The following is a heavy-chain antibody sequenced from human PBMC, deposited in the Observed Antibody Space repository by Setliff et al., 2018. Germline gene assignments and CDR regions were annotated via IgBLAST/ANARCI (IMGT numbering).Heavy chain of an antibody. Sequence: GESLKISCKGSGYSFTSYWIAWVRQMPGIGLEWMGIIYPGDSDTRYSPSFQGQVTISADKSISTAYLQWSSLKASDTAVYYCTREASVDFWSGYPYYYYMDVWGKGTTVTVSS. V-gene: IGHV5-51*01. J-gene: IGHJ6*03. CDR3: TREASVDFWSGYPYYYYMDV. D-gene: IGHD3-3*01. CDR1: GYSFTSYW. CDR2: IYPGDSDT.